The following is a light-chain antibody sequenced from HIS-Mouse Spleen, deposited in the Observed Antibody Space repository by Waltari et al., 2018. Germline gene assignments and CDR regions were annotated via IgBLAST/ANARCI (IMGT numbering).Light chain of an antibody. V-gene: IGLV1-51*01. J-gene: IGLJ3*02. CDR2: DNN. CDR1: SSNIGHNY. CDR3: GTWDSSLSAWV. Sequence: QSVLTQPPSVSAAPGQQVTISCSGSSSNIGHNYVYCYQQLPATAPKLLIYDNNKRPSGIPDRFSGSTSGTSATLGITGLQTGDEADYYCGTWDSSLSAWVFGGGTKLTVL.